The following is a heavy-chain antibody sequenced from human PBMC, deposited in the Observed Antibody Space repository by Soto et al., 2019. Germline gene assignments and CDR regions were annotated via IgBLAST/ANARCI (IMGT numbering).Heavy chain of an antibody. V-gene: IGHV3-23*01. J-gene: IGHJ4*02. CDR1: GFKCSNCA. CDR3: AKDRRAGGQSPFYFHF. Sequence: GGSVRLSCAASGFKCSNCAMIWLRQAPGKGLEWVSLISATGGGTYYADSVKGRFTISRDISHNTLYLKVHSLTAEDTAVYYCAKDRRAGGQSPFYFHFRGPAAQVTRSS. CDR2: ISATGGGT. D-gene: IGHD3-16*01.